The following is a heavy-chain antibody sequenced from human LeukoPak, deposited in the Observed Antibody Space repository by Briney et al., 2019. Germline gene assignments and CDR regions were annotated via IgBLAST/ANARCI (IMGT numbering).Heavy chain of an antibody. Sequence: PGGSLRLSCAASGFTFSSYSMNWVRQAPGKGLEWVSYISSSSTIYYADSVKGRFTISRDNAKNSLYLQMNSLRAEDTAVYYCARDVTMIVPALFDYWGQGTLVTVSS. CDR1: GFTFSSYS. D-gene: IGHD3-22*01. CDR3: ARDVTMIVPALFDY. J-gene: IGHJ4*02. CDR2: ISSSSTI. V-gene: IGHV3-48*01.